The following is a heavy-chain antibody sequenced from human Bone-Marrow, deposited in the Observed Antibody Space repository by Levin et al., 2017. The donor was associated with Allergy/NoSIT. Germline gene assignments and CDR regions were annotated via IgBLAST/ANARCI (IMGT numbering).Heavy chain of an antibody. D-gene: IGHD3-22*01. J-gene: IGHJ4*02. CDR2: INPNSGGT. CDR3: ARGLTYYYDSSGYYYSHFDY. Sequence: ASVKVSCKASGYTFTGYYMHWVRQAPGQGLEWMGWINPNSGGTNYAQKFQGRVTMTRDTSISTAYMELSRLRSDDTAVYYCARGLTYYYDSSGYYYSHFDYWGQGTLVTVSS. CDR1: GYTFTGYY. V-gene: IGHV1-2*02.